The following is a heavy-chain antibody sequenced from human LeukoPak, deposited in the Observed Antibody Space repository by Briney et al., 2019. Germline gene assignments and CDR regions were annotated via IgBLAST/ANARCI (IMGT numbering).Heavy chain of an antibody. J-gene: IGHJ3*02. CDR1: GFTFSSYE. CDR2: ISTNGVNI. V-gene: IGHV3-48*03. D-gene: IGHD2-2*01. Sequence: PGGSLRLSCAASGFTFSSYEMNWVRQAPGKGLEWLSYISTNGVNIHYADSAKGRFTISRDNAKDSLYLQMNSLRAEDTAVYYCARMGSSTSPDAFDIWGQGTMVTVSS. CDR3: ARMGSSTSPDAFDI.